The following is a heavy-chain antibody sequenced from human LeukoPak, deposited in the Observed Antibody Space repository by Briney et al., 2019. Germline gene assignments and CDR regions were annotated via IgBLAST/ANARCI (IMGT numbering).Heavy chain of an antibody. V-gene: IGHV4-59*08. CDR2: IYYSGST. D-gene: IGHD4-17*01. Sequence: SETLSLTCTVSGGSISSYYWSWIRQPPGKGPEWIGYIYYSGSTNYNPSLKSRVTISVDTSKNQFSLKLSSVTAADTAVYYCARHRATVTKTLDYWGQGTLATV. CDR1: GGSISSYY. CDR3: ARHRATVTKTLDY. J-gene: IGHJ4*02.